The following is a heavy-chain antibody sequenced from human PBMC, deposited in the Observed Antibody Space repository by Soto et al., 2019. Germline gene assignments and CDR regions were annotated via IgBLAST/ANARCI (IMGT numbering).Heavy chain of an antibody. CDR3: ARTVGAAYYFDF. V-gene: IGHV4-4*07. J-gene: IGHJ4*02. Sequence: QVQVQESGPGLVKPSETLSLTCTVSGDSMTKYYWSWIRQSSGKGLEWIGRIYTSGSTNYNPSLNGRVTMSTDTSNNHLSLKLKSVTAADTAVYYCARTVGAAYYFDFWGQGALVTVSS. CDR2: IYTSGST. CDR1: GDSMTKYY. D-gene: IGHD6-25*01.